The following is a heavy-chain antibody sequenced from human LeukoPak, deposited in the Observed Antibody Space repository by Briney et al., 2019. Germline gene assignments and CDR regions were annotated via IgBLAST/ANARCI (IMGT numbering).Heavy chain of an antibody. D-gene: IGHD1-26*01. V-gene: IGHV4-39*01. Sequence: SETLSLTCTVSGGSIYSTTYYWGWIRQPPGKGLEWIGSMYYDGSTYYNPSLKSRVTISVDTSKNQFSLKLISVTAADTAVYFCARRSDSGSDDGEDYFDYWGQGTLVTVST. CDR1: GGSIYSTTYY. J-gene: IGHJ4*02. CDR3: ARRSDSGSDDGEDYFDY. CDR2: MYYDGST.